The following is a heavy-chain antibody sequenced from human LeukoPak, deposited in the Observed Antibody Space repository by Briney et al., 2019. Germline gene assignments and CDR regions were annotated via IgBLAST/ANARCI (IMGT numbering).Heavy chain of an antibody. CDR1: GFTFSTYA. D-gene: IGHD1-26*01. J-gene: IGHJ1*01. CDR2: ISYDGSNK. CDR3: AKDVGSDEYFQD. Sequence: GGSLRLSCAASGFTFSTYAMHWVRQAPGKGLEWVAVISYDGSNKNYADSVKGRFTISRDNSKNTLCLQMNSLRPEDTAVYYCAKDVGSDEYFQDWGQGTLVTVSS. V-gene: IGHV3-30*04.